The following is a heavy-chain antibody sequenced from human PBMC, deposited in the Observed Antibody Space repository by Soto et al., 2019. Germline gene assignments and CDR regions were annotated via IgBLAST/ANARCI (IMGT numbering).Heavy chain of an antibody. D-gene: IGHD3-22*01. J-gene: IGHJ4*02. CDR3: AKGQGYYDSSGYGPVDY. CDR2: ISGSGGST. Sequence: PGGSLRLSCAASGFTFSSYAMSWVRQAPGKGLEWVSAISGSGGSTYYADSVKGRFTISRDNSKNTLYLQMNSLRAEDTAVYYCAKGQGYYDSSGYGPVDYWGQGTLVTVSS. CDR1: GFTFSSYA. V-gene: IGHV3-23*01.